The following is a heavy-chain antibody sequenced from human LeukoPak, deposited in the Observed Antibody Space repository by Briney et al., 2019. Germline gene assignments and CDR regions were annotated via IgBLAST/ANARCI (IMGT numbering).Heavy chain of an antibody. CDR3: VRGRSGVPAVTYNWFDP. Sequence: SVKVSCKASGGTFNSNAFHWVRQAPGQGLEWMGGITPIFGSTKYAQKFQGRVTVTTDESTSTAYMELSDLRSDDTAVYYCVRGRSGVPAVTYNWFDPWGQGTLVTVSS. CDR1: GGTFNSNA. J-gene: IGHJ5*02. CDR2: ITPIFGST. D-gene: IGHD6-13*01. V-gene: IGHV1-69*05.